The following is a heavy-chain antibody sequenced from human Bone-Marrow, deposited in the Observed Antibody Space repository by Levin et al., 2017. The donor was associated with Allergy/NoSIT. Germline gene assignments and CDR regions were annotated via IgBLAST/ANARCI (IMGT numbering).Heavy chain of an antibody. J-gene: IGHJ4*02. CDR1: DGSFSNSG. D-gene: IGHD2-15*01. V-gene: IGHV1-18*01. Sequence: ASVKVSCKASDGSFSNSGFSWVRQAPGQGLEWMGWISGHNENTNYAPKFQGRVTMTADASTSTVYMVLRSLRSDDTAVYYCASSPLESADSDFDFWGQGTLVTVSS. CDR2: ISGHNENT. CDR3: ASSPLESADSDFDF.